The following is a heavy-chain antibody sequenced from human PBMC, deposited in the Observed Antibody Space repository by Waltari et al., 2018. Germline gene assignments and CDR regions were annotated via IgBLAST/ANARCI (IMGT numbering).Heavy chain of an antibody. J-gene: IGHJ6*02. CDR1: GGTFSSYA. CDR3: ATKTGGQYYYDSSGYYGMDV. CDR2: IIPIFGTA. D-gene: IGHD3-22*01. Sequence: QVQLVQSGAEVKKPGSSVKVSCKASGGTFSSYAISWVRQAPGQGLEWMGGIIPIFGTANYAQKFQGRVTITTDESTSTAYMELSSLRSEDTAVYYCATKTGGQYYYDSSGYYGMDVWGQGTTVTVSS. V-gene: IGHV1-69*05.